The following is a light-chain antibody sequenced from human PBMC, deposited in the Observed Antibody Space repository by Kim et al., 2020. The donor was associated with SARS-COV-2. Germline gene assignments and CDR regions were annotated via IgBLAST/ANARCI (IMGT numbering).Light chain of an antibody. CDR3: QAWDSSAVV. V-gene: IGLV3-1*01. CDR1: KLGAKY. CDR2: QDT. J-gene: IGLJ2*01. Sequence: SYELTQPPSVSVSPGQTASITCSGDKLGAKYACWYQQKPGQSPVLVIYQDTKRPSGIPERFSGSNSGNTATLTISGTQTMDEADYYCQAWDSSAVV.